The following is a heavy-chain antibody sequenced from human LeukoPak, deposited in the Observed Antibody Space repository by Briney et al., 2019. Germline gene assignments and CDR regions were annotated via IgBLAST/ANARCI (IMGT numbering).Heavy chain of an antibody. CDR2: INSDGSST. D-gene: IGHD5-12*01. Sequence: GGSLRLSCAASGFTFSSYAMHWVRQAPGKGLVWVSRINSDGSSTSYADSVKGRFTISRDNAKNTLYLQMNSLRAEDTAVYYCARGDGIVATDFDYWGQGTLVTVSS. J-gene: IGHJ4*02. CDR3: ARGDGIVATDFDY. V-gene: IGHV3-74*01. CDR1: GFTFSSYA.